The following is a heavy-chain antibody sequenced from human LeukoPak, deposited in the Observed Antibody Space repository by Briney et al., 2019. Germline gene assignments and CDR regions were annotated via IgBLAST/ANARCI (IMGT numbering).Heavy chain of an antibody. CDR3: ARESSPSDAFDI. J-gene: IGHJ3*02. D-gene: IGHD6-6*01. V-gene: IGHV1-69*04. CDR1: GGTFSSYA. Sequence: SVKVSCKASGGTFSSYAISWVRQAPGQGLEWMGRIIPILGIANYAQKFQGRVTITADKSTSTAYMELSSLRSEDTAVYYCARESSPSDAFDIWGQGTMVTVSS. CDR2: IIPILGIA.